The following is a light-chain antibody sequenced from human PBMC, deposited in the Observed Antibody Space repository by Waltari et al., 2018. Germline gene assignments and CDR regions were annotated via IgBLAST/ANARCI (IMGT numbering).Light chain of an antibody. J-gene: IGKJ4*02. CDR3: LQDYMYPRA. CDR2: GAS. CDR1: QDIRSD. V-gene: IGKV1-6*01. Sequence: AIQLTQSPSSLSVSVGDRVTITCRASQDIRSDLGWYQQRPGQAPKLLIYGASNLQSGVPSRCSGSGSGTEFTLTISSLQPEDSATYYCLQDYMYPRAFGRGTRVEI.